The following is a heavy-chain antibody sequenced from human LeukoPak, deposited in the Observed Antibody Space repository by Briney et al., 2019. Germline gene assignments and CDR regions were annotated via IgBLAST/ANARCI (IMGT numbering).Heavy chain of an antibody. Sequence: GASVKVSCKASGYTFTTYYIHWVRQAPGQGLEWMGIINPSSGSTTYAQIFQGRVTLTRDTSTSTVYMELSSLRSDDTAVYYCARAPKGVTTGYFDHWGQGTLVTVSS. D-gene: IGHD1-26*01. J-gene: IGHJ4*02. CDR2: INPSSGST. CDR1: GYTFTTYY. CDR3: ARAPKGVTTGYFDH. V-gene: IGHV1-46*01.